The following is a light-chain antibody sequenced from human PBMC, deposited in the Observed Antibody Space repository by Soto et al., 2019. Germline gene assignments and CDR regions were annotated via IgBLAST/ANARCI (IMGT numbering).Light chain of an antibody. J-gene: IGLJ1*01. CDR1: NSDIGGYNY. CDR2: DVS. V-gene: IGLV2-14*01. Sequence: QSVLTQAASVSGAPGQSITISCTGTNSDIGGYNYVSWHQQHPGKVPKLMIYDVSKRPSGVSNRFSGSKSGDTASLTISGLQAEDESDYYSSSYTSSSTHVFGSAIKVTVL. CDR3: SSYTSSSTHV.